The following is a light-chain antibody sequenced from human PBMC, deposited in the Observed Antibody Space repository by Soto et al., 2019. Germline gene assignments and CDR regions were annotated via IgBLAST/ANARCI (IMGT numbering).Light chain of an antibody. Sequence: EIVMTQSPATLSVSPGERATLSCRASQSVSSNLAWYQQRPVQAPRLLLYETSTRATGIPARFSGSGSGTEFTLTITNLQSEDFAVYYCQQYNNWPPRTFGQGTKLEIK. CDR1: QSVSSN. CDR3: QQYNNWPPRT. CDR2: ETS. J-gene: IGKJ2*01. V-gene: IGKV3-15*01.